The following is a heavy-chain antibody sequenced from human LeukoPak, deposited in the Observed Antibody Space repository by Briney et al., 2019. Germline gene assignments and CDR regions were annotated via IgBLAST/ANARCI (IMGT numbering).Heavy chain of an antibody. CDR1: GFTFSSYS. J-gene: IGHJ4*02. V-gene: IGHV3-48*01. CDR2: ISSSSSTI. CDR3: ARDILVRPLDY. D-gene: IGHD2-8*02. Sequence: GGSLRLSCAASGFTFSSYSMNWVRQAPGKGLEWVSYISSSSSTIYYADSVKGRFTISRDNAKNSLYLQTNSLRAEDTAVYYCARDILVRPLDYWGQGTLVTVSS.